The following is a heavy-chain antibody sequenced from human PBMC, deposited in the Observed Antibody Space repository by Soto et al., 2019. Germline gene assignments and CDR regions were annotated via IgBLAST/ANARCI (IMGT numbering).Heavy chain of an antibody. Sequence: GASVKVSCKASGGTFGRHVITWVRQAPGQGPEWMGGIIPVLGSSNHARKFKGRLTITADESTGTAYMELSSLTSEDTAVYFCAREGDSSWFDSWGQGTLVTVSS. J-gene: IGHJ5*01. D-gene: IGHD2-21*01. CDR2: IIPVLGSS. CDR1: GGTFGRHV. V-gene: IGHV1-69*13. CDR3: AREGDSSWFDS.